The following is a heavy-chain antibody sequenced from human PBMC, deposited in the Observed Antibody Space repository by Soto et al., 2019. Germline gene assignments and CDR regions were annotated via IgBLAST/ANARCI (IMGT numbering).Heavy chain of an antibody. J-gene: IGHJ3*01. D-gene: IGHD3-16*01. Sequence: QVQLQESGPGLVKPSETLSLTCSVSGGSVSGDKNYWSCIRQSPGKGLEWIGFISYSGAPIYNPSLKSRLTISVDRSKNQFSLRLSSVTASDTALYYCATSPRFAFDFWGQGTTVIVSS. CDR2: ISYSGAP. CDR1: GGSVSGDKNY. CDR3: ATSPRFAFDF. V-gene: IGHV4-61*01.